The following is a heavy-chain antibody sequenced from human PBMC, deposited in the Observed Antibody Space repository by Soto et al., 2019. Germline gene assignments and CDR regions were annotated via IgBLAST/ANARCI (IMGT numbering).Heavy chain of an antibody. V-gene: IGHV4-39*01. CDR2: MYFSGFYSGST. D-gene: IGHD3-9*01. CDR3: ARGFDILTFGFCLDY. Sequence: SLTCTVSGGPMSSSSYYWGWIRQPPGRGLEWIANMYFSGFYSGSTSYNPSLKSRVTISVDTSKNQFSLQVSSVTAADTAVYYCARGFDILTFGFCLDYWGQGTLVTVSS. J-gene: IGHJ4*02. CDR1: GGPMSSSSYY.